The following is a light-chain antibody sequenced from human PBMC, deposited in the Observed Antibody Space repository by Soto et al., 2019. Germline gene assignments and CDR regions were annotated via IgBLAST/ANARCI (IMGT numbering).Light chain of an antibody. J-gene: IGKJ3*01. Sequence: DIQMTQSPSSLSASVGDGVTITCRASKSISHYLNWYQQKPGKAPKLLIYAASSLQSGVPSRFSGSGSGTDFTLTISSLQPEDFATYYCQQSYSTLFTFGPGTKVDIK. CDR1: KSISHY. CDR2: AAS. V-gene: IGKV1-39*01. CDR3: QQSYSTLFT.